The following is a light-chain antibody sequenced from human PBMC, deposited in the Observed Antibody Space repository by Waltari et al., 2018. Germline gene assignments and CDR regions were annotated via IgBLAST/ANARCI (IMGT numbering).Light chain of an antibody. Sequence: QSALTQPASVSGSPGQSITISCPGTSSDVGGYNYVSWYQHHPGKAPKLLIFDVSHRPSGVSNRFSGSKSGNTASLTISGLQAEDESDYYCCSFTSRSTWVFGGGTKLTVL. V-gene: IGLV2-14*03. J-gene: IGLJ3*02. CDR2: DVS. CDR1: SSDVGGYNY. CDR3: CSFTSRSTWV.